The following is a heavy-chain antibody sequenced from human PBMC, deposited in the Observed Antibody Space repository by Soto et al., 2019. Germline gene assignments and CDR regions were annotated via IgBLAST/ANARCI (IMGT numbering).Heavy chain of an antibody. CDR2: IRPGGDST. V-gene: IGHV3-23*01. CDR1: GFRFRTRA. D-gene: IGHD1-26*01. CDR3: TTHEEGAPWAGGFDS. J-gene: IGHJ5*01. Sequence: TGGSVRLSCAASGFRFRTRAMSWVRQAPGKGLEWVASIRPGGDSTYYADSVKGRFAVSRDNSNVTLYLQMDSLRVEDTAIYYCTTHEEGAPWAGGFDSWGQGTLVTVSS.